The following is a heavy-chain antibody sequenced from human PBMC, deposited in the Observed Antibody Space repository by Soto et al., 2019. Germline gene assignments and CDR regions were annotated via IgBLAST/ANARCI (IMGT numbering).Heavy chain of an antibody. D-gene: IGHD2-15*01. J-gene: IGHJ4*02. CDR1: GGTFSSYT. V-gene: IGHV1-69*08. CDR3: ARDPKDPYCSGGSCYSGNFDY. Sequence: QVQRVQSGAEVKKPGSSVKVSCKASGGTFSSYTISWVRQAPGQGLEWMGRIIPILGIANYAQKFQGRVKIAADKSTSTAYMELSSLRSEDTAVNYCARDPKDPYCSGGSCYSGNFDYWVQGTLVTVSS. CDR2: IIPILGIA.